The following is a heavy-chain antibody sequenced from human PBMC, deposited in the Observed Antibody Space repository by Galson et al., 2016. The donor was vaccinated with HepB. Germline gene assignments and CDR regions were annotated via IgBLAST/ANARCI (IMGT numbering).Heavy chain of an antibody. CDR2: INPIFATA. D-gene: IGHD2-15*01. V-gene: IGHV1-69*13. Sequence: SVKVSCKASGGTFSSYAISWVRQAPGQGLEWMGGINPIFATANYAQKFQGRVTITADESTSTAYMELSSLRSEDTAVYYCARKPCSGGSCQYYFDYWGQGTLVTVSS. J-gene: IGHJ4*02. CDR3: ARKPCSGGSCQYYFDY. CDR1: GGTFSSYA.